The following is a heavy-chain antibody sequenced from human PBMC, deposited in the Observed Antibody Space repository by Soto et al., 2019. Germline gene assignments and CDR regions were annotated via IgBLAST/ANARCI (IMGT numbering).Heavy chain of an antibody. V-gene: IGHV1-69*08. CDR1: GGTFSPYT. D-gene: IGHD3-10*01. J-gene: IGHJ4*02. Sequence: QVQLVQSGAEVKKPGSSVKVSCKASGGTFSPYTINWVRQAPGQGLEWMGRIIPFHGVTNYAQKFQARVTSSADKSTSTAYMELSGLRFEDTSMYSCTRDWEITVSTWSFGGFWGRGTLVTVSS. CDR2: IIPFHGVT. CDR3: TRDWEITVSTWSFGGF.